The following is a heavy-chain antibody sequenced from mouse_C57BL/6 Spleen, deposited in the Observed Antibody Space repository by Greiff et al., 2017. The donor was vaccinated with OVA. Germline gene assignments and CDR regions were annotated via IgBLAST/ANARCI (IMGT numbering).Heavy chain of an antibody. Sequence: VQLQQSGPELVKPGASVKISCKASGYAFSSSWMNWVKQRPGKGLEWIGRIYPGDGDTNYNGKFKGKATLTADKSSSTAYMQLSSLTSEDSAVYFCAKTAQATSYYFDYWGQGTTLTVSS. J-gene: IGHJ2*01. CDR2: IYPGDGDT. V-gene: IGHV1-82*01. CDR1: GYAFSSSW. CDR3: AKTAQATSYYFDY. D-gene: IGHD3-2*02.